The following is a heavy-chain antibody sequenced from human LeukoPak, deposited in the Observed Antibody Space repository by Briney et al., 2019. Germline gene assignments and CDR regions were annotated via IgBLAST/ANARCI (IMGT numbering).Heavy chain of an antibody. CDR3: ARDRAQAPTNYYGSGSYYNILAY. J-gene: IGHJ4*02. V-gene: IGHV3-21*01. CDR2: ISSSSSYI. D-gene: IGHD3-10*01. Sequence: GGSLRLSCAASGFTFSSYSMNWVRQAPGKGLEWVSSISSSSSYIYYADSVKGRFTISRDNAKNSLYLQMNSLRAEDTAVYYCARDRAQAPTNYYGSGSYYNILAYWGQGTLVTVPS. CDR1: GFTFSSYS.